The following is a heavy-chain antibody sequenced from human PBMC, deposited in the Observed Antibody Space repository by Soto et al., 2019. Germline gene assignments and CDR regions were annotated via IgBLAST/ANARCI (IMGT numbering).Heavy chain of an antibody. J-gene: IGHJ4*02. CDR3: AKDHCGGDCYQPDY. Sequence: GGSLRFSCAASGFTFSSYGMHWVRQAPGKGLEWVAVISYDGSNKYYADSVKGRFTISRDNSKDTLYLQMNSLRAEDTAVYYCAKDHCGGDCYQPDYWGQGTLVTVSS. CDR2: ISYDGSNK. D-gene: IGHD2-21*02. V-gene: IGHV3-30*18. CDR1: GFTFSSYG.